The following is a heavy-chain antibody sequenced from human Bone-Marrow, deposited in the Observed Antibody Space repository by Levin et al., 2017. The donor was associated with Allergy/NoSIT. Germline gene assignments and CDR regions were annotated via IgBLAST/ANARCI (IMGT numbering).Heavy chain of an antibody. V-gene: IGHV1-2*06. D-gene: IGHD6-19*01. CDR1: GYTFTGYY. J-gene: IGHJ6*02. CDR3: ARELQQWLDYYYGMDV. Sequence: ASVKVSCKASGYTFTGYYMHWVRQAPGQGLEWMGRINPNSGGTNYAQKFQGRVTMTRDTSISTAYMELSRLRSDDTAVYYCARELQQWLDYYYGMDVWGQGTTVTVSS. CDR2: INPNSGGT.